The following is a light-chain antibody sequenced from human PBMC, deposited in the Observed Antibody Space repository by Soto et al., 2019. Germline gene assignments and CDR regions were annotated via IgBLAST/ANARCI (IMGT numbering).Light chain of an antibody. CDR1: QCVSSSY. CDR2: GAS. CDR3: QQYGSSPRP. V-gene: IGKV3-20*01. J-gene: IGKJ1*01. Sequence: EIELTQAPGALSLSPGERGTLTCRASQCVSSSYLAGYQQKPGQAPRLLIYGASSTATGIPDRFSGSGSGTDFTLTISRLAPEDFAVYYCQQYGSSPRPVGQGTNVDIK.